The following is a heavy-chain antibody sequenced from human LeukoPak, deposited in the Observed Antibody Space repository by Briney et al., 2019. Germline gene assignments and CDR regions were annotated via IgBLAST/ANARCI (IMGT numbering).Heavy chain of an antibody. D-gene: IGHD2-15*01. CDR1: GFTFSDYY. J-gene: IGHJ6*03. V-gene: IGHV3-11*01. CDR2: ISSSGSTI. Sequence: GGSLRLSCAASGFTFSDYYMSWLRQAPGKGLEWVSYISSSGSTIYYADSVKGRFTISRDKAKNSLYLQMSSLRAEDTAVYYCAGGYCSGGSCTYYYYYYYMDVWGKGTTVTISS. CDR3: AGGYCSGGSCTYYYYYYYMDV.